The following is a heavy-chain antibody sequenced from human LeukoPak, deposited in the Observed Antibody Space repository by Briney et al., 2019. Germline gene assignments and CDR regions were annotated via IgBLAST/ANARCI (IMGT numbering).Heavy chain of an antibody. CDR1: GFTFSNYG. V-gene: IGHV3-30*02. CDR3: AKRQLEPNLDY. J-gene: IGHJ4*02. D-gene: IGHD6-6*01. Sequence: GGSLRLSCAASGFTFSNYGMHWVRQAPGKGLEWVAIIRYDGSNKCYADSVKGRFTISRDNSKNTLYLQMNSLRAEVTAVYYCAKRQLEPNLDYWGQGTLVTLSS. CDR2: IRYDGSNK.